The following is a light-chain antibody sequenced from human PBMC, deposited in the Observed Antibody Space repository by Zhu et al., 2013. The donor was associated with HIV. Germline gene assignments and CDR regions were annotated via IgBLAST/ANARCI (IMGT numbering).Light chain of an antibody. V-gene: IGKV3-15*01. Sequence: DIAMTQSPGTLSLSPGERATLSCRASQSITSSFLAWYQQKPGQAPRLLIYAASSRATGVPSRFRGSGSGTDFTFTITSLQSEDVGVFYCQQYDQWPPLTFGGGTKIQIK. CDR1: QSITSSF. CDR3: QQYDQWPPLT. CDR2: AAS. J-gene: IGKJ4*01.